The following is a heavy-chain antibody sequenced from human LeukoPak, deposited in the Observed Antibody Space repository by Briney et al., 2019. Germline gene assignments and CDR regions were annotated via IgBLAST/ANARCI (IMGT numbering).Heavy chain of an antibody. Sequence: GSLRLSCAASGFTPTSYEMNWVRHAPEEGSEWVSYISSSGSKIYYADAVKGRFTIYRDNAKNTLYLQMNSLRAEGTAVYYCSRAHSGRYQPWYFDLWGRGGLVAVSS. CDR3: SRAHSGRYQPWYFDL. CDR2: ISSSGSKI. CDR1: GFTPTSYE. V-gene: IGHV3-48*03. J-gene: IGHJ2*01. D-gene: IGHD1-26*01.